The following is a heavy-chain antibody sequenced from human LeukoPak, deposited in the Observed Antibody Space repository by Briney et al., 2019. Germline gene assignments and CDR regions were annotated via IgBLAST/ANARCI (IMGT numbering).Heavy chain of an antibody. CDR2: ISSSSSTI. J-gene: IGHJ3*02. CDR1: GFTFSSYS. CDR3: AGVDTMIVVDLDAFDI. V-gene: IGHV3-48*01. D-gene: IGHD3-22*01. Sequence: GGSLRLSCAASGFTFSSYSMNWVRQAPGKGLEWVSYISSSSSTIYYADSVKGRFTISRDNAKNSLYLQMNSLRAEDTAVYYCAGVDTMIVVDLDAFDIWGQGTMVTVSS.